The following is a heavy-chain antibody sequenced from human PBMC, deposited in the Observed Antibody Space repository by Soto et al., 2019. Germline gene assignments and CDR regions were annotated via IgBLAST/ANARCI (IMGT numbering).Heavy chain of an antibody. J-gene: IGHJ6*04. Sequence: EVQLVESGGGLVQPGGSLRLSCAASGSTFRTYWMSWVRQAPGKGLEWVSFIREDASDKYCVDSVKGRCAISKDNAKNSLYLQMNSRRPEDTAVYYCARDRGGRSGMDVWGKGTMVTVSS. CDR3: ARDRGGRSGMDV. D-gene: IGHD1-26*01. CDR2: IREDASDK. V-gene: IGHV3-7*01. CDR1: GSTFRTYW.